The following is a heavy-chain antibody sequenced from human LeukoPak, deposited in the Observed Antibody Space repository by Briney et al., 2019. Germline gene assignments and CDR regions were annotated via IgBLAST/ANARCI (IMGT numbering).Heavy chain of an antibody. V-gene: IGHV4-59*12. CDR3: ARAGGNSGYYFDY. D-gene: IGHD4-23*01. CDR1: GDSITSYY. J-gene: IGHJ4*02. CDR2: IYHSGST. Sequence: SETLSLTCTVSGDSITSYYWSWIRQPPGKGLEWIGYIYHSGSTYYNPSLKSRVTISVDRSKNQFSLKLSSVTAADTAVYYCARAGGNSGYYFDYWGQGTLVTVSS.